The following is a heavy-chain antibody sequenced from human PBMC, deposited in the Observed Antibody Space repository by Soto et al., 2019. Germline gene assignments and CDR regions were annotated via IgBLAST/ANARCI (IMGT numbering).Heavy chain of an antibody. J-gene: IGHJ6*02. CDR3: ARDEGPGQLGPNYYYYYGMDV. Sequence: QVQLVQSGAEVKKPWASVKVSCKASGYTFTSYGISWVRQAPGQGLAWMGWISAYNGNTNYAQKLQGRVTMTTDTSTSTAYMELRSLRADDTAVYYCARDEGPGQLGPNYYYYYGMDVWGQGTTVTVSS. CDR2: ISAYNGNT. D-gene: IGHD6-13*01. V-gene: IGHV1-18*01. CDR1: GYTFTSYG.